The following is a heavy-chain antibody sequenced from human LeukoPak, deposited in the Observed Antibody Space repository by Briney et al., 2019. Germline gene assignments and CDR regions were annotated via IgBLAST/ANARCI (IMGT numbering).Heavy chain of an antibody. D-gene: IGHD4-23*01. Sequence: SETLSLTCAVYGGSFSGYYWSWIRQPPGKGLEWIGEINHSGSTNYNPSLKSRVTISVDPSKNQFSLKLSSVTAADTAVYYCARVLRWSFNWFDPWGQGTLVTVSS. V-gene: IGHV4-34*01. J-gene: IGHJ5*02. CDR1: GGSFSGYY. CDR2: INHSGST. CDR3: ARVLRWSFNWFDP.